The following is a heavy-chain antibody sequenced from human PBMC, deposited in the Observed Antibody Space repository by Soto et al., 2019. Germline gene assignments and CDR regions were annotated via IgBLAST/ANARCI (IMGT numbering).Heavy chain of an antibody. CDR2: ISPYSGNT. Sequence: ASVKVSCKASGYIFVNYGIAWVRQAPGQGLEWMGWISPYSGNTNYARKLQGRVTMTTDTSTSTAYMELRSLRSDDTAVYYCARDRGYYGSGSYPTHRPYYYYGMDVWGQGTTVTVSS. D-gene: IGHD3-10*01. V-gene: IGHV1-18*01. J-gene: IGHJ6*02. CDR1: GYIFVNYG. CDR3: ARDRGYYGSGSYPTHRPYYYYGMDV.